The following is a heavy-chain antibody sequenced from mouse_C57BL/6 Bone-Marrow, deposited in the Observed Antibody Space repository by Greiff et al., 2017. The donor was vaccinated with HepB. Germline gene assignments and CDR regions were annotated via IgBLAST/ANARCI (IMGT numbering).Heavy chain of an antibody. J-gene: IGHJ3*01. CDR1: GFTFSDYY. Sequence: GQLVESEGGLVQPGSSMKLSCTASGFTFSDYYMAWVRQVPEKGLEWVANINYDGSSTYYLDSLKSRFIISRDNAKNILYLQMSSLKSEDTATYYCARGSTGAWFAYWGQGTLVTVSA. D-gene: IGHD4-1*01. V-gene: IGHV5-16*01. CDR3: ARGSTGAWFAY. CDR2: INYDGSST.